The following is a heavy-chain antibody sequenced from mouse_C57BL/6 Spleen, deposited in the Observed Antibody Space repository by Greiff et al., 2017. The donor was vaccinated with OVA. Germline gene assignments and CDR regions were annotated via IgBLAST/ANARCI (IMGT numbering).Heavy chain of an antibody. CDR2: IYPRSGNT. CDR1: GYTFTSYG. D-gene: IGHD2-5*01. J-gene: IGHJ4*01. CDR3: ARGGSKEGGYAMDY. Sequence: QVQLQQSGAELARPGASVKLSCKASGYTFTSYGLSWVKQRTGQGLEWIGEIYPRSGNTYYNEKFKGKATLTADKSSSTAYMELRSLTSEDSAVYFCARGGSKEGGYAMDYWGQGTSVTVSS. V-gene: IGHV1-81*01.